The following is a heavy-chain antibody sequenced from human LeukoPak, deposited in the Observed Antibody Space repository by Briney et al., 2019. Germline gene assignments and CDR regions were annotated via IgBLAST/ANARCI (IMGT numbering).Heavy chain of an antibody. CDR1: GGSFSGYY. J-gene: IGHJ5*02. V-gene: IGHV4-34*01. CDR3: ARHYGP. D-gene: IGHD3-16*01. CDR2: IYDSGST. Sequence: PSETLSLTCAVYGGSFSGYYWSWIRQPPGKGLEWIGSIYDSGSTYYNQSLKSRVTISVDTSKNQFSLKLNSVTAADTAVYYCARHYGPWGQGTLVTVSS.